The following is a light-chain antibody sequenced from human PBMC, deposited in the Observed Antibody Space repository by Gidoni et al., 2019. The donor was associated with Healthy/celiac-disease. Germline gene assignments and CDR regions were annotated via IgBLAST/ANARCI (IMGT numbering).Light chain of an antibody. V-gene: IGKV1-39*01. J-gene: IGKJ2*01. CDR2: AAS. Sequence: DIQMTQPPSSLPASVGDRVTITCRASQSISSYLNWYQQKPGKAPKRLIYAASSLQSGVPSRFSGSGSGTDFTLTISSLQPEDFATYYCQQSYSTPYTFGQGTKLEIK. CDR1: QSISSY. CDR3: QQSYSTPYT.